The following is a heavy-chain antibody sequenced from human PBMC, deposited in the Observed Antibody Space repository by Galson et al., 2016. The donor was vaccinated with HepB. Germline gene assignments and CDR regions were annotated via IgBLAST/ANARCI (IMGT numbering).Heavy chain of an antibody. CDR3: ARGLGEDFDY. J-gene: IGHJ4*02. CDR1: GGTFTTYV. D-gene: IGHD1-26*01. Sequence: SVTVSCKASGGTFTTYVISWVRQAPGQGLEWMGGIIPMFDTANYEQTFQGRVTITADESTSTAYLELSSLRSEDTAVYYGARGLGEDFDYWGQGTLFTVSS. V-gene: IGHV1-69*13. CDR2: IIPMFDTA.